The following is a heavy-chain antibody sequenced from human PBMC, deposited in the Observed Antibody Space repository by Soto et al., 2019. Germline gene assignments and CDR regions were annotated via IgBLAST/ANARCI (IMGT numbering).Heavy chain of an antibody. D-gene: IGHD2-21*01. CDR3: ARGVGGDSYGMDV. V-gene: IGHV3-33*01. Sequence: QVQLVESGGGVVQPGRSLRLSCVVSGFTFSSYGMHWVRQAPGKGLEWVAIIWYDGSNKYYADSVKGRFTISRDNSKNTLYLQMNSLRAEDTAVYYCARGVGGDSYGMDVWGQGTTVTVSS. CDR1: GFTFSSYG. CDR2: IWYDGSNK. J-gene: IGHJ6*02.